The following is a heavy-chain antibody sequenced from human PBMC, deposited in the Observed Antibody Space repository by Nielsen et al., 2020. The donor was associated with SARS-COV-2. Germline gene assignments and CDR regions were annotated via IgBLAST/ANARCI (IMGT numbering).Heavy chain of an antibody. J-gene: IGHJ4*02. V-gene: IGHV3-64*04. CDR3: ARDAAYSRFDY. Sequence: GESLKISCSASGFTFSTYAMHWVRQAPGKGLECVSSLSSSEYSTYYADSVKGRFTISRDNAGKSLYLQMNSLRAEDTAVYYCARDAAYSRFDYWGQGTLVTVSS. D-gene: IGHD4-11*01. CDR2: LSSSEYST. CDR1: GFTFSTYA.